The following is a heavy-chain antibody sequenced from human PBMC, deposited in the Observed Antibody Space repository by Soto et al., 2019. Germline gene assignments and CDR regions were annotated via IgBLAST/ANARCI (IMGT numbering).Heavy chain of an antibody. Sequence: QVQLVQSGAEVKKPGSSVKVSCKASGGTFSSYTISWVRQAPGQGLEWMGRIIPILGIANYAQKFQGRVTITADKSTSTAYMELSSLRSEDTAVYYCARDLCCGSGGSCYCGYYYGIDVWGQGTTVTVSS. CDR1: GGTFSSYT. V-gene: IGHV1-69*08. D-gene: IGHD2-15*01. CDR2: IIPILGIA. J-gene: IGHJ6*02. CDR3: ARDLCCGSGGSCYCGYYYGIDV.